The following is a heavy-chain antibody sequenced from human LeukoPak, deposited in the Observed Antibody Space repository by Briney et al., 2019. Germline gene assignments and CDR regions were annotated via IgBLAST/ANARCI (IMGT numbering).Heavy chain of an antibody. CDR3: ARAGDYYGSGSYYTH. Sequence: ASVKVSCKASGYTFTGYYMHWVRQAPGQGLEWMGWINPNSGGTNYAQKFRGRVTMTRDTSISTAYMELSRLRSDDTAVYYCARAGDYYGSGSYYTHWGQGTLVTVSS. CDR1: GYTFTGYY. D-gene: IGHD3-10*01. J-gene: IGHJ4*02. CDR2: INPNSGGT. V-gene: IGHV1-2*02.